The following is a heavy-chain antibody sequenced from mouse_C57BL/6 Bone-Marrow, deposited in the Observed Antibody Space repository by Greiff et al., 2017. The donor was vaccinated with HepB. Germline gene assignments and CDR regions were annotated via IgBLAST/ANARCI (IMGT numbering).Heavy chain of an antibody. CDR3: TTFFLRRFAY. Sequence: EVQLQESGAELVRPGASVKLSCTASGFNIKDDYMYWVKQRPEQGLEWIGWIDPENGDTEYASKFQGKATITADTSSNTAYLQLSSLTSEDTAVYYCTTFFLRRFAYWGQGTLVTVSA. CDR1: GFNIKDDY. J-gene: IGHJ3*01. V-gene: IGHV14-4*01. CDR2: IDPENGDT.